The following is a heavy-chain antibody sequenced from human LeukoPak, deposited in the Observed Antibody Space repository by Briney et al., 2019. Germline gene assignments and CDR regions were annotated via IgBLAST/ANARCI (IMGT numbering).Heavy chain of an antibody. CDR2: INPNSGGT. V-gene: IGHV1-2*02. CDR1: GYTFTGYY. D-gene: IGHD3-10*01. Sequence: GASVKVSCTASGYTFTGYYMHWVRQAPGQGLEWMGWINPNSGGTNYAQKFQGRVTMTRDTSISTAYMELSRLRSDDTAVYYCARVAITMVRGVISNWFDPWGQGTLVTVSS. CDR3: ARVAITMVRGVISNWFDP. J-gene: IGHJ5*02.